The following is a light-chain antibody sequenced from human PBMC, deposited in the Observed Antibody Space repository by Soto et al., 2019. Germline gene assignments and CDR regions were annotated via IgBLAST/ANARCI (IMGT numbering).Light chain of an antibody. V-gene: IGLV2-14*01. J-gene: IGLJ1*01. CDR2: EVT. CDR3: FSFTTDWTHV. Sequence: QSVLTQPASVSGSPGQSIAISCTGSSSDIGIYKYVSWYQQHPGKVPKLIIYEVTNRPSGVSNRFSGSKSGTAASLTISGLQTEDEADYFCFSFTTDWTHVFGTGTKVTVL. CDR1: SSDIGIYKY.